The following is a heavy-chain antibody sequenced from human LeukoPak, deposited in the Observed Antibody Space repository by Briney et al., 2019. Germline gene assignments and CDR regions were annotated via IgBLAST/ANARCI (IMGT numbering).Heavy chain of an antibody. CDR1: GGSISSYY. J-gene: IGHJ3*02. Sequence: PSETLSLTCTVSGGSISSYYWSWIRQSPGKGLEWIGEINHSGSTNYNPSLKSRVTISIDTSKNQFSLKLSSVTAADTAVYYCARQGYHDYVWGSYEIDIWGQGTMVTVSS. CDR2: INHSGST. D-gene: IGHD3-16*01. CDR3: ARQGYHDYVWGSYEIDI. V-gene: IGHV4-34*01.